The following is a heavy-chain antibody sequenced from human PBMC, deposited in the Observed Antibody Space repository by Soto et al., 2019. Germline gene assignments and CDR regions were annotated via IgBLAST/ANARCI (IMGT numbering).Heavy chain of an antibody. Sequence: PGRSLRLSCAASGFTFSSYEMNRVRQAPGKGLEWVSYISSSGSTIYYADSVKGRFTNSRDNTKNSLYLQMSSLRAEDTAVYYCARDTAAFDIWGQGTMVTVSS. CDR2: ISSSGSTI. CDR1: GFTFSSYE. D-gene: IGHD2-21*02. J-gene: IGHJ3*02. CDR3: ARDTAAFDI. V-gene: IGHV3-48*03.